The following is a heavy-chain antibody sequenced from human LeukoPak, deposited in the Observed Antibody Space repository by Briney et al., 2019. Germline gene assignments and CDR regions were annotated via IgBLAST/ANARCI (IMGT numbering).Heavy chain of an antibody. V-gene: IGHV3-23*01. Sequence: GGSLRLSCAASGFTFSSYAMSWVRQAPGKGLEWVSGISGSGDNTYYADSVKGRFTISRDNSKNTLYLQMNSLRAEDTAVYYCARRSSSWYRLGVSNWFDPWGQGTLVTVSS. J-gene: IGHJ5*02. CDR2: ISGSGDNT. D-gene: IGHD6-13*01. CDR3: ARRSSSWYRLGVSNWFDP. CDR1: GFTFSSYA.